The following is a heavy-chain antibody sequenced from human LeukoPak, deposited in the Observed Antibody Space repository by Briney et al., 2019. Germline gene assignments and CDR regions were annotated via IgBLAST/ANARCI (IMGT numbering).Heavy chain of an antibody. CDR2: INQDGSEK. V-gene: IGHV3-7*03. D-gene: IGHD3-10*01. CDR1: GFTSSIYW. CDR3: ARIFLYYSSAFDI. J-gene: IGHJ3*02. Sequence: PGGSLRLSCAASGFTSSIYWMTWVRQAPGKGLEWVANINQDGSEKYYVNSVKGRFTISRDNAENSLYLQMNNLRAEDTAVYYCARIFLYYSSAFDIWGQGTMVTVSS.